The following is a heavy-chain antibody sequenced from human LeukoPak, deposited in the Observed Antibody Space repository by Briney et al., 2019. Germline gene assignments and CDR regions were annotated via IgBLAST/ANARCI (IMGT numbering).Heavy chain of an antibody. Sequence: GGSLRLSCAASGFTFSSYAMNWVRQAPGKGLEWVSAISASGGRTYYADSVKGRFTISRDNSKNTLYLQMNSLRAEDTAVYYCAKGSSGWYEGVAFDIWGQGTMVTVSS. D-gene: IGHD6-19*01. CDR1: GFTFSSYA. V-gene: IGHV3-23*01. CDR3: AKGSSGWYEGVAFDI. J-gene: IGHJ3*02. CDR2: ISASGGRT.